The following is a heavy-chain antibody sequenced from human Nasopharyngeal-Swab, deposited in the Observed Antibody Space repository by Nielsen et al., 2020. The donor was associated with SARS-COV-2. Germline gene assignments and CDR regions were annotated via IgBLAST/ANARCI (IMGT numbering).Heavy chain of an antibody. CDR2: ISYDGSLK. CDR1: GFTFSTYG. V-gene: IGHV3-30*18. J-gene: IGHJ4*02. CDR3: AKEKGFYSSSYYDC. D-gene: IGHD1-26*01. Sequence: GGSLRLSCAASGFTFSTYGMHWVRQAAGKGLAWVAVISYDGSLKYYADSVKGRFTISRDDSKNTLFLQMNSLRAEDTAVYYCAKEKGFYSSSYYDCWGQGTLVTVSS.